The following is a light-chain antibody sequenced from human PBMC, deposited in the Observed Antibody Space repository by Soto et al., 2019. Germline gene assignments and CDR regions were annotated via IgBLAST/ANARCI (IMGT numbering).Light chain of an antibody. V-gene: IGLV2-14*01. CDR2: EVR. CDR3: SAYAARSTLV. J-gene: IGLJ3*02. Sequence: QSVLTQPRSVSGSPGQSVALSCTGTSSNVGGYNYVSWYQQHPGKAPKLMIYEVRNRPSGISSRFSGSRSGNTASLTISGLQSEDEGDYYCSAYAARSTLVFGGGTKVTVL. CDR1: SSNVGGYNY.